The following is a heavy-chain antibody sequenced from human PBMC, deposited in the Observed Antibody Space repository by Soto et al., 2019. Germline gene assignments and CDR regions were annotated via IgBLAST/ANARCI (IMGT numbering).Heavy chain of an antibody. V-gene: IGHV3-21*04. CDR2: ISSGSDYL. Sequence: GGSLRLSCTAFGFNFNTYAMHWVRQSPGKGLEWVAFISSGSDYLYYADSVKGRFTISRDNAKSSLYLQMNSLTDDDTALYYCASEFCTGGSCYARIFDYWGQGSLVTVSS. D-gene: IGHD2-15*01. CDR1: GFNFNTYA. J-gene: IGHJ4*02. CDR3: ASEFCTGGSCYARIFDY.